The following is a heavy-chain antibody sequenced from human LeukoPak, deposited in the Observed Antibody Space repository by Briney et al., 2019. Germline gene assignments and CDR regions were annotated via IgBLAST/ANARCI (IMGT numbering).Heavy chain of an antibody. V-gene: IGHV4-39*07. CDR1: GGSISSSSYY. Sequence: SETLSLTCTVSGGSISSSSYYWGWIRQPPGKGLEWIGSIYYSGSTYYNPSLKSRVTISVDTSKNQFSLKLSSVTAADTAVYYCARGQYSGYDWGGSYYYYYGMDVWGQGTTVTVSS. D-gene: IGHD5-12*01. J-gene: IGHJ6*02. CDR2: IYYSGST. CDR3: ARGQYSGYDWGGSYYYYYGMDV.